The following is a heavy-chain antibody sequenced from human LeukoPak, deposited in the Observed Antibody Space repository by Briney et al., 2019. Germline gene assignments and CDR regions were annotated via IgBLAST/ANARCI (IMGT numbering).Heavy chain of an antibody. CDR3: ARDRYSNYQYYFDY. CDR1: GYTFTSYG. V-gene: IGHV1-18*01. CDR2: ISAYNGNT. J-gene: IGHJ4*02. D-gene: IGHD4-11*01. Sequence: ASVKVSCKASGYTFTSYGISWVRQAPGQGLEWMGWISAYNGNTNYAQKLQGRVTMTTDTSTSTAHMELRSLRSGDTAVYYCARDRYSNYQYYFDYWGQGTLVTVSS.